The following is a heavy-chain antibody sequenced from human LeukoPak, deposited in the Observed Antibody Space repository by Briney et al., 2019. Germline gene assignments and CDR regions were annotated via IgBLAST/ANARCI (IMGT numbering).Heavy chain of an antibody. CDR2: TYYRSKWYN. Sequence: SQTLSLTCALSGDSVSSNSGAWNWIRQSPSRGLEWLGRTYYRSKWYNGYAVSVKSRITINPDTSKNQFSLHLNSVTPEDTAVYYCVGGPGSLLHWGQGIQVTVSS. V-gene: IGHV6-1*01. J-gene: IGHJ4*02. CDR1: GDSVSSNSGA. CDR3: VGGPGSLLH.